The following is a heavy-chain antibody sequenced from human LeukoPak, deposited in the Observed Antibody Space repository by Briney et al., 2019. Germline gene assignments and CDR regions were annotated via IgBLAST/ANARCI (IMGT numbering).Heavy chain of an antibody. CDR3: VRGHSFGPYGMLV. CDR1: GFPFSSYA. V-gene: IGHV3-64D*09. Sequence: GGSLRHSCSDSGFPFSSYATHSVRQAPGKGLEYVSAISDSGGSTYYADSVKGRFTISRDNSKNTLYLQMSSLRAEDTAVYVCVRGHSFGPYGMLVWGRGTTVTVSS. J-gene: IGHJ6*02. D-gene: IGHD2-15*01. CDR2: ISDSGGST.